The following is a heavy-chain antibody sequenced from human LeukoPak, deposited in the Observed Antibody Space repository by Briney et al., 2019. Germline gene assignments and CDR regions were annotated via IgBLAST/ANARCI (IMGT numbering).Heavy chain of an antibody. J-gene: IGHJ5*01. Sequence: GRSLRLSCAASGFTFSSYWMNWLRQAPGKGLEWVANVKQDGSEKYYVDSVKGRFTISRDNAKNSLYLQMNSLRAEDTAVYYCAKEGDYPILTYDSWGQGALVTVSS. V-gene: IGHV3-7*01. D-gene: IGHD4-17*01. CDR1: GFTFSSYW. CDR3: AKEGDYPILTYDS. CDR2: VKQDGSEK.